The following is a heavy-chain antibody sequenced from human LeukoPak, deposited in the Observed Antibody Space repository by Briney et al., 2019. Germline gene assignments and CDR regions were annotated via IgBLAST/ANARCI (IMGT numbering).Heavy chain of an antibody. V-gene: IGHV1-2*04. CDR1: GYTFTGYY. CDR3: ARPYNYYYYMDV. Sequence: GASVKVSCKASGYTFTGYYMHWVRQAPGQGLEWMGWINPNSGGTNYAQKFQGWVTVTRDTSISIAYMELSRLRSDDTAVYYCARPYNYYYYMDVWGKGTTVTVSS. CDR2: INPNSGGT. D-gene: IGHD1-14*01. J-gene: IGHJ6*03.